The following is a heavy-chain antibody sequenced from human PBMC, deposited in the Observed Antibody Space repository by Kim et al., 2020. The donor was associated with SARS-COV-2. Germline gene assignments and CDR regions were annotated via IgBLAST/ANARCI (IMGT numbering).Heavy chain of an antibody. CDR1: GFTFSSYG. D-gene: IGHD3-10*01. V-gene: IGHV3-33*01. J-gene: IGHJ3*02. CDR2: IWYDGSTK. CDR3: AMIGGLLWFGEQEDAFDI. Sequence: GGSLRLSCAASGFTFSSYGMHWVRQAPGKGLEWVAVIWYDGSTKYYADSVKGRFTISRDNSKNTLYLQMNSLRAEDTAVYYCAMIGGLLWFGEQEDAFDIWGQGTMVTVSS.